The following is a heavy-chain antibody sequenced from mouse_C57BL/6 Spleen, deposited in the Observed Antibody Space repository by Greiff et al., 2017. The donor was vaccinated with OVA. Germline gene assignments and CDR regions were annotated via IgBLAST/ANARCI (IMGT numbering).Heavy chain of an antibody. D-gene: IGHD1-1*01. CDR3: ARGSNYYGSSYWYFDV. CDR2: IDPSDSET. CDR1: GYTFTSYW. V-gene: IGHV1-52*01. J-gene: IGHJ1*03. Sequence: VKLQQPGAELVRPGSSVKLSCKASGYTFTSYWMHWVKQRPIQGLEWIGNIDPSDSETHYNQKFKDKATLTVDKSSSTAYMQLSSLTSEDSAVYYCARGSNYYGSSYWYFDVWGTGTTVTVSS.